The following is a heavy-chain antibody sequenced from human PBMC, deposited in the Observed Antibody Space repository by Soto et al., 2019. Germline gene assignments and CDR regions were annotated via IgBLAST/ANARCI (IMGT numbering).Heavy chain of an antibody. Sequence: GGSLRLSCAASGFTFSSYGMHWVRQAPGKGLEWVAVIWYDGSNKYYADSVKGRFTISRDNSKNTLYLQMDSLRPEDTAVYYCATLRGVAPHSGSPLDSWGQGTLVTVSS. CDR1: GFTFSSYG. V-gene: IGHV3-30*02. D-gene: IGHD2-15*01. CDR3: ATLRGVAPHSGSPLDS. CDR2: IWYDGSNK. J-gene: IGHJ4*02.